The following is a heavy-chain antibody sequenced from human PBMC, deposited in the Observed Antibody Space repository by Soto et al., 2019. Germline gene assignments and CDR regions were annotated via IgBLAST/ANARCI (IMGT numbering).Heavy chain of an antibody. CDR3: AKNGCSYPACYPYYYYVDV. V-gene: IGHV3-23*01. CDR1: EFRLSDSA. D-gene: IGHD2-15*01. CDR2: LTVTGDSA. J-gene: IGHJ6*03. Sequence: EVQLLESGGGLVQPGGSLRLSCAASEFRLSDSAVSWVRQAPGKGLEWVSSLTVTGDSAFYSDSVKGRFTISRDISKSTLYLQMNSLRAEDTAVYYCAKNGCSYPACYPYYYYVDVWGRGTTVTVSS.